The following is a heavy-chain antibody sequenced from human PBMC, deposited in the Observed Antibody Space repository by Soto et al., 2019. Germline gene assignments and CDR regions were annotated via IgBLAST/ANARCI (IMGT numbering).Heavy chain of an antibody. CDR1: GGSVSGSYYY. J-gene: IGHJ4*02. Sequence: SETLSLTCAVSGGSVSGSYYYWAWLRQSPGKGPEWIGSVFYTGFTSYNPSLESRVSVSVDTSKSQFSLKVSAVTAADTAVYYCASSQKGYNWNYFDHWGQGALVTVSS. CDR2: VFYTGFT. CDR3: ASSQKGYNWNYFDH. D-gene: IGHD1-20*01. V-gene: IGHV4-39*01.